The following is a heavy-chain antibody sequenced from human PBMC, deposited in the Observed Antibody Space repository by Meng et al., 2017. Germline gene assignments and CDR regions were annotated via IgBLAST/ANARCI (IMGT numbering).Heavy chain of an antibody. V-gene: IGHV4-38-2*02. D-gene: IGHD2-2*02. CDR3: ARDGAYPYYYYYYGMDV. Sequence: SETLSLTCTVSGYSISSGYYWGWIRQPPGKGLEWIGSIYHSGSTYYNPSLKSRVTISVDTSKNQFSLKLSSVTAADTAVYYCARDGAYPYYYYYYGMDVWGQGTTVTVSS. J-gene: IGHJ6*02. CDR2: IYHSGST. CDR1: GYSISSGYY.